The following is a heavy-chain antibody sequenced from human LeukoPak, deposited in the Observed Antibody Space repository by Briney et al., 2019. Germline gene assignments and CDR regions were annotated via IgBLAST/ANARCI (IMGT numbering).Heavy chain of an antibody. Sequence: GGSLRLSCATSGFIFSSSEMNWVRQAPGKGLEWISYISKNVYTKYYADSVKGRFTISRDNAKNSLYLQMNSLRAEDTAVYYCARGGIVVVPAAEGFDYWGQGTLVTVSS. CDR1: GFIFSSSE. CDR2: ISKNVYTK. J-gene: IGHJ4*02. CDR3: ARGGIVVVPAAEGFDY. D-gene: IGHD2-2*01. V-gene: IGHV3-48*03.